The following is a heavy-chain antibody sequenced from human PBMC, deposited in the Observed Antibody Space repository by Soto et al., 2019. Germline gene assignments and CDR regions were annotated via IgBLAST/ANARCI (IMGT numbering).Heavy chain of an antibody. J-gene: IGHJ4*02. Sequence: EVQLLQSGGGLVQPGGSLRLSCAASEFIFSNYAMNWVRQAPGKGLEWVSIVTSRGDTTYYADSVKGRFTISRDNSKNTLYLQVSSLTAEDTAVYYCAKDRLGGGLDYWGQGTLVSVSS. CDR2: VTSRGDTT. V-gene: IGHV3-23*01. CDR3: AKDRLGGGLDY. CDR1: EFIFSNYA. D-gene: IGHD3-16*01.